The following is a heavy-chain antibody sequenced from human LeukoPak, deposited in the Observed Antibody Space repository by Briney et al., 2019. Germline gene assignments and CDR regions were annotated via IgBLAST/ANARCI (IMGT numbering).Heavy chain of an antibody. CDR2: ISITTRTI. V-gene: IGHV3-48*02. CDR3: ARNLARAYFDY. CDR1: GFTFTNYG. Sequence: GGSPRLSCAASGFTFTNYGMNWVRQVPGRGLEWVSYISITTRTIYYADSLKGRFTISRDNAGNSLFLQMNSLRDEDTAVYFCARNLARAYFDYWGQGALVTVSS. J-gene: IGHJ4*02.